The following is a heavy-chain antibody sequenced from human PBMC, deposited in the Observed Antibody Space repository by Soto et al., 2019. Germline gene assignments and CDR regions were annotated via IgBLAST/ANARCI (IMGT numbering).Heavy chain of an antibody. CDR2: INPNSGGT. V-gene: IGHV1-2*04. CDR1: GYTFTGYY. Sequence: GASVKVSCKGSGYTFTGYYMHWVRQAPGQGLEWMGWINPNSGGTNYAQKFQGWVTMTRDTSISTAYMELSRLRSDDTAVYYCARAMVRGVDFDYWGQGTLVTVSS. J-gene: IGHJ4*02. D-gene: IGHD3-10*01. CDR3: ARAMVRGVDFDY.